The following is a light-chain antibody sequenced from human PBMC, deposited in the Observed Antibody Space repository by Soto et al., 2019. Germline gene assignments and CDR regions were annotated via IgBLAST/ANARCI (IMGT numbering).Light chain of an antibody. CDR2: AAS. CDR1: ESVSSN. CDR3: QQYNIWPPMYT. J-gene: IGKJ2*01. Sequence: EIVMTQSPATLSVSPGERVTLSCRASESVSSNLAWYQQRPGQAPRLLIYAASTRATGIPARFSGSGSGTEFTLTISSLQSEDFAVYYCQQYNIWPPMYTFGQGTKLEIK. V-gene: IGKV3D-15*01.